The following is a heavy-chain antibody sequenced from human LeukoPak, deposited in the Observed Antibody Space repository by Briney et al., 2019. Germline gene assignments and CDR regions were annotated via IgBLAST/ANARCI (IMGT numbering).Heavy chain of an antibody. CDR2: IYYSGST. CDR1: GGSISSYY. J-gene: IGHJ4*02. CDR3: ATEGYSYGSYYFDY. V-gene: IGHV4-59*12. Sequence: SETLSLTCTVSGGSISSYYWSWIRQPPGKGLEWIGYIYYSGSTNYNPSLKSRVTISVDTSKNQFSLKLSSVTAADTAVYYCATEGYSYGSYYFDYWGQGTLVTVSS. D-gene: IGHD5-18*01.